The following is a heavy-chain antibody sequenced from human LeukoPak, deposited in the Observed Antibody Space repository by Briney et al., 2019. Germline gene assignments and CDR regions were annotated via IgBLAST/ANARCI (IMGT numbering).Heavy chain of an antibody. V-gene: IGHV1-69*04. D-gene: IGHD5-24*01. CDR1: GGTFSSYA. CDR3: ARRDGYNSGAFDY. J-gene: IGHJ4*02. CDR2: IIPILGIA. Sequence: SVQDSCMGSGGTFSSYAIRGVRQAPGQGRAWRGRIIPILGIANYAQKFQGRVTITADKSTSTAYMELSSLRSEDTAVYYCARRDGYNSGAFDYWGQGTLVTVSS.